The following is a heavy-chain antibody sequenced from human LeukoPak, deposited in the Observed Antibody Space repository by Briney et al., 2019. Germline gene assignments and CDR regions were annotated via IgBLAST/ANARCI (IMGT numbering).Heavy chain of an antibody. J-gene: IGHJ6*03. D-gene: IGHD2-2*01. CDR1: VFTFDDYT. V-gene: IGHV3-43*01. CDR3: AKGGQTAARDMDV. CDR2: MTWDAGTT. Sequence: GGSLRLSCAASVFTFDDYTMHWVRQPPGKGLEWVSLMTWDAGTTYYAASVKGRFTISRDNSKNSLYLQMNSLRSEDTALYYCAKGGQTAARDMDVWGKGTTVTVSS.